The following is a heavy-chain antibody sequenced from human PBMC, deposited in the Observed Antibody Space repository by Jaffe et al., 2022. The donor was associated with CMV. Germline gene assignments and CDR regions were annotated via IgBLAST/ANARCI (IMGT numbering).Heavy chain of an antibody. J-gene: IGHJ3*02. V-gene: IGHV3-21*01. CDR2: ISSSSSYI. Sequence: EVQLVESGGGLVKPGGSLRLSCAASGFTFSSYSMNWVRQAPGKGLEWVSSISSSSSYIYYADSVKGRFTISRDNAKNSLYLQMNSLRAEDTAVYYCARDSPLLWFGEVASDAFDIWGQGTMVTVSS. CDR3: ARDSPLLWFGEVASDAFDI. D-gene: IGHD3-10*01. CDR1: GFTFSSYS.